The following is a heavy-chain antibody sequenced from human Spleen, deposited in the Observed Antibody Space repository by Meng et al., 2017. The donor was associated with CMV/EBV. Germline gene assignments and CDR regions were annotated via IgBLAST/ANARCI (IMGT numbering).Heavy chain of an antibody. V-gene: IGHV3-21*01. CDR3: ARVSLLIGYGMDV. Sequence: GESLKISCAASGFTFSSYAMSWVRQAPGKGLEWVSSISSSSSYIYYADSVKGRFTISRDNAKNSLYLQMNSLRAEEMAVYYCARVSLLIGYGMDVWGQGTTVTVSS. CDR2: ISSSSSYI. J-gene: IGHJ6*02. CDR1: GFTFSSYA.